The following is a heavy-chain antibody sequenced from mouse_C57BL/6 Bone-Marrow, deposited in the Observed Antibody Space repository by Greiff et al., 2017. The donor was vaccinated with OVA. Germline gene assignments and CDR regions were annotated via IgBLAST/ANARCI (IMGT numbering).Heavy chain of an antibody. J-gene: IGHJ3*01. CDR2: IYPGSGST. Sequence: QVQLKQPGAELVKPGASVKMSCKASGYTFTSYWITWVKQRPGQGLEWIGDIYPGSGSTNYNEKFKSKATLTVDTSSSTAYMQLSSLTSEDSAVYYCASPSYYYGSSSAWFAYWGQGTLVTVSA. D-gene: IGHD1-1*01. V-gene: IGHV1-55*01. CDR3: ASPSYYYGSSSAWFAY. CDR1: GYTFTSYW.